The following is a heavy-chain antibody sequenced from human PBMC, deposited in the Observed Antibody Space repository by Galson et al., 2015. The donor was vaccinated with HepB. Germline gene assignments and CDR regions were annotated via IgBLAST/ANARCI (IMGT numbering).Heavy chain of an antibody. V-gene: IGHV1-18*01. D-gene: IGHD4-23*01. Sequence: SVKVSCKASGYTFTTSVINWVRQAPGQGLEWMGGISTSNGDTNYAQKLQGRVTMTTDTSTNTAYMELRSLRSDDTAVYYCARQLRWYPGEIDYWGQGTLVTVSS. J-gene: IGHJ4*02. CDR1: GYTFTTSV. CDR2: ISTSNGDT. CDR3: ARQLRWYPGEIDY.